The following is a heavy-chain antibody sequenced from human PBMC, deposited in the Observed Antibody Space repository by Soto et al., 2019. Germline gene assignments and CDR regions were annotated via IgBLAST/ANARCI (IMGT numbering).Heavy chain of an antibody. CDR2: ISNNGDTA. D-gene: IGHD1-26*01. J-gene: IGHJ4*02. CDR1: GFTFSSYA. CDR3: VKSRFFIVDNGTLLDY. V-gene: IGHV3-23*01. Sequence: EVQLLESGGGLVQPGGSLTLSCATSGFTFSSYAMVWVRQAAVKGLEWVTSISNNGDTAYYADSVKGRFTITRGNSENTLYRQRNVLSADNTALHQSVKSRFFIVDNGTLLDYWSQGNQVTASS.